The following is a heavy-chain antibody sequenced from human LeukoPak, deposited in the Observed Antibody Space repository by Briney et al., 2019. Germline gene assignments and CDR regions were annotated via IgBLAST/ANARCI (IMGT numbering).Heavy chain of an antibody. CDR2: ISYDGSNK. J-gene: IGHJ4*02. Sequence: GGSLRLSCAASGFTFSSYAMHWVRQAPGKGLEWVAVISYDGSNKYYADSVKGRFTISRDNSKNTLYLQMNSLRAEDTAVYYWARRNRYFDWLSGEFDYWGRGTLVTVSS. CDR3: ARRNRYFDWLSGEFDY. D-gene: IGHD3-9*01. V-gene: IGHV3-30-3*01. CDR1: GFTFSSYA.